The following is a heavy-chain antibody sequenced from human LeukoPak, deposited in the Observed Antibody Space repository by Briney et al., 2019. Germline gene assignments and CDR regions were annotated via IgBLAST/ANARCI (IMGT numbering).Heavy chain of an antibody. CDR1: GGTFSSYA. V-gene: IGHV1-69*01. CDR2: IIPIFGTA. D-gene: IGHD2-15*01. Sequence: SVKVSCKASGGTFSSYAISWVRQAPGQGLEWRGEIIPIFGTANYAQKFQGRVTITADESTSTAYMELSSLRSEDTAVYYCAREGYCSGGSCYSRWFDPWGQGTLVTVSS. J-gene: IGHJ5*02. CDR3: AREGYCSGGSCYSRWFDP.